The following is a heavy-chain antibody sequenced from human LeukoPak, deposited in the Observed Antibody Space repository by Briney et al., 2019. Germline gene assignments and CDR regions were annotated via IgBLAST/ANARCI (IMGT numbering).Heavy chain of an antibody. CDR2: IYYRGST. D-gene: IGHD3-22*01. CDR3: ARQGSGYYWGKYYFDY. V-gene: IGHV4-39*01. Sequence: SETLSLTCTVSGGSISSSSYYWGWIRQPPGKGLEWIGSIYYRGSTYYNPSLKSRVTISVDTSKNQFPLKLSSVTAADTAVYYCARQGSGYYWGKYYFDYWGQGTLVTVSS. J-gene: IGHJ4*02. CDR1: GGSISSSSYY.